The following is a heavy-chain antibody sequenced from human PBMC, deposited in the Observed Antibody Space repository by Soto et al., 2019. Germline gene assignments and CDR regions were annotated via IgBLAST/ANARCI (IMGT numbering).Heavy chain of an antibody. CDR3: ARVTYYYDSSAYSQVFDY. CDR1: GYSFTSYY. J-gene: IGHJ4*02. Sequence: QVQLVQSGAEVKKPGASVKVSCKASGYSFTSYYIHCVRQAPGQGLECMGIINPSGGSTSYAQKFQGRVTMTRDTSTSTGYMELSSMRSEDTAVYYCARVTYYYDSSAYSQVFDYWGQGTLVTVSS. D-gene: IGHD3-22*01. V-gene: IGHV1-46*01. CDR2: INPSGGST.